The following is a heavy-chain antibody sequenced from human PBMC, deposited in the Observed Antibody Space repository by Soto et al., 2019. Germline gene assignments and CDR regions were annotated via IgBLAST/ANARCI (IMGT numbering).Heavy chain of an antibody. D-gene: IGHD4-17*01. J-gene: IGHJ6*03. CDR2: ISYDGSNK. Sequence: GGSLRLSCAASGFTFSSYGMHWVRQAPGKGLEWVAVISYDGSNKYYADSVKGRFTISRDNSKNTLYLQMNSLRAEETAVYYCAKDGLRSDKTWVYYYYYYMDVWGKGTTVTVSS. V-gene: IGHV3-30*18. CDR3: AKDGLRSDKTWVYYYYYYMDV. CDR1: GFTFSSYG.